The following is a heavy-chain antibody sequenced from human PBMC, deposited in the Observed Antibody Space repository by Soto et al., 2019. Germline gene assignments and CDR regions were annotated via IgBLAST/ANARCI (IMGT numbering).Heavy chain of an antibody. CDR1: GFTFSIFA. J-gene: IGHJ4*02. Sequence: VGSLRLSCAASGFTFSIFAMSWVRQSPGRGLEWVSTISGSGGSTYYADAVKGRFSISRDNSMGTLYLQMKSLRVEDTAIYYCAKEASLGSTVDLGYWGQGTLVTVSS. D-gene: IGHD7-27*01. CDR3: AKEASLGSTVDLGY. V-gene: IGHV3-23*01. CDR2: ISGSGGST.